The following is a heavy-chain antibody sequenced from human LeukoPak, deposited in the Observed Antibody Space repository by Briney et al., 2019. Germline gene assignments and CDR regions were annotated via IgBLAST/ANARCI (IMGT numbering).Heavy chain of an antibody. Sequence: SETLSLTCAVYGGSFSGYYWSWIRQPPGKGLEWIGEINHSGSTNYNPSLKSRVTISVDTSKNQFSLKLSSVTAADPAVYYCARGGWDAYGDYGPRFDPWGQGTLVTVSS. CDR2: INHSGST. CDR1: GGSFSGYY. J-gene: IGHJ5*02. D-gene: IGHD4-17*01. V-gene: IGHV4-34*01. CDR3: ARGGWDAYGDYGPRFDP.